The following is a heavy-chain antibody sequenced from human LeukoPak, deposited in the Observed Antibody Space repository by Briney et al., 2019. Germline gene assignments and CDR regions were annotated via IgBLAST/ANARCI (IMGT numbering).Heavy chain of an antibody. D-gene: IGHD6-13*01. J-gene: IGHJ1*01. V-gene: IGHV3-11*01. CDR3: SSSHQAPEYFQH. CDR2: ISSSGSTI. CDR1: GFTFSDYY. Sequence: PGGSLRLSCAASGFTFSDYYMSWIRQAPGKGLEWVSYISSSGSTIYYADSVKGRFTISRDNSKNTLYLQMNSLRAEDTAVYYCSSSHQAPEYFQHWGQGTLVTVSS.